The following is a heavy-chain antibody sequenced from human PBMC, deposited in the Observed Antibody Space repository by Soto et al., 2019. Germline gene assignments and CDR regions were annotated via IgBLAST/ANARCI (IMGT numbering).Heavy chain of an antibody. J-gene: IGHJ6*02. CDR1: GFTFSSYA. D-gene: IGHD6-19*01. Sequence: GGSLRLSCAASGFTFSSYAMHWVRQAPGKGLEWVAVISHDGSNKYYADSVKGRFTISRDNSKNTLYLQMNSLRAEDTAVYYCARDLSPAGTVYYYYGMDVWGQGTTVTVSS. CDR2: ISHDGSNK. V-gene: IGHV3-30-3*01. CDR3: ARDLSPAGTVYYYYGMDV.